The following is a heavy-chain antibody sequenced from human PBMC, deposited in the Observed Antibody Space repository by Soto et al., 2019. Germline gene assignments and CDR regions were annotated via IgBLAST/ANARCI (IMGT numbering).Heavy chain of an antibody. V-gene: IGHV4-4*07. J-gene: IGHJ2*01. Sequence: SETLSLTCTVSGDSISDSYWSWIRQPPGKGLEWIGRILNDGNTNYNPSLKSRVSMSIDPSKNQFSLNLTSVTAADTAVYYCARTLNTYGCLDLWGRGTLVTVSS. CDR2: ILNDGNT. D-gene: IGHD3-9*01. CDR1: GDSISDSY. CDR3: ARTLNTYGCLDL.